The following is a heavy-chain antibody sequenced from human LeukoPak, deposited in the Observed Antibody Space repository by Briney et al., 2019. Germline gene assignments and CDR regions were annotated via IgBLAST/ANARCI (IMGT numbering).Heavy chain of an antibody. D-gene: IGHD4-17*01. J-gene: IGHJ4*02. CDR2: INPSGGST. CDR3: ARDRYGYGQFDY. CDR1: GYTFTSYY. V-gene: IGHV1-46*01. Sequence: ASVKVSCKASGYTFTSYYMHWVRQAPGQGLEWMGIINPSGGSTNYAQKFQGRVTITADESTSTAYMELSSLRSEDTAVYYCARDRYGYGQFDYWGQGTLVTVSS.